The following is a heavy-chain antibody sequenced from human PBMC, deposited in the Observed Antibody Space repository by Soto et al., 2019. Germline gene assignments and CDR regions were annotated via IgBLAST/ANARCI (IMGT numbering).Heavy chain of an antibody. CDR2: IYWDDDK. CDR1: GFSLSTSGVG. V-gene: IGHV2-5*02. CDR3: AHRTTAIDY. D-gene: IGHD2-21*02. J-gene: IGHJ4*02. Sequence: QITLKESGPTLVKPTQTLTLTCTFSGFSLSTSGVGVAWIRQPPGKALEWLAIIYWDDDKRYSPSLKSRLTITKDTPKTQVVLTMTNMDPVDTATYYCAHRTTAIDYWGQGTLVTVSS.